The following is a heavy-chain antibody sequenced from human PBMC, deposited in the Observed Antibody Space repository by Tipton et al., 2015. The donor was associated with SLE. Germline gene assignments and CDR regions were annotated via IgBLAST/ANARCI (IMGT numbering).Heavy chain of an antibody. J-gene: IGHJ3*02. Sequence: TLSLTCTVSGYSISSGYYWGWIRQPPGKGLEWIGSMYHSGSTYCNPSLKSRVTISLDTSKNQFSLKLSSVTAADTAVYYCATTPDAFDIWGQGTMVTVSS. CDR3: ATTPDAFDI. V-gene: IGHV4-38-2*02. CDR2: MYHSGST. CDR1: GYSISSGYY.